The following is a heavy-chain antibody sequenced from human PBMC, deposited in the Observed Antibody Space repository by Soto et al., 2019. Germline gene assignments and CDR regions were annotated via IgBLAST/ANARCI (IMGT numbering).Heavy chain of an antibody. D-gene: IGHD6-13*01. CDR1: GGSFSGYY. V-gene: IGHV4-34*01. J-gene: IGHJ4*02. CDR2: INHSGST. CDR3: ARGWAAAGPSDY. Sequence: SETLSLTCAVYGGSFSGYYWSWIRQPPGKGLEWIGEINHSGSTNYNPSLKSRDTISVDTSNNQFSLKLSSVTAADTAVYYCARGWAAAGPSDYWGQGTLVTVSS.